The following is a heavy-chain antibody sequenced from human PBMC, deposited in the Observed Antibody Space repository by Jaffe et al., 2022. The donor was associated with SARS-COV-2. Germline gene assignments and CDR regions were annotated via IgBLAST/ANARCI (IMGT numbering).Heavy chain of an antibody. CDR3: ARLGGSDGYNDF. J-gene: IGHJ4*02. CDR2: IDNEGIGT. D-gene: IGHD5-18*01. V-gene: IGHV3-74*01. Sequence: EVQLVESGGGLVQPGGSLRLSCAVPEFVFSKLWMHWVRQSPGSGLVWIARIDNEGIGTNYADSVKGRFTISRDSAKSTMYLQMDRLRVDDTAVYYCARLGGSDGYNDFWGQGALVTVSS. CDR1: EFVFSKLW.